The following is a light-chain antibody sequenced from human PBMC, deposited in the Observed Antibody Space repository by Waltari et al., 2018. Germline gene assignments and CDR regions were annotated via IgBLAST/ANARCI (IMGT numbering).Light chain of an antibody. Sequence: DIQMTQSPSSLSASIGDRVTITCRASQDITNSLNWFQQKPGKAPKSLIYGASRLQSGVSSKFSGSGYGTDFTLTISSLQPEDFATYYCLQYDNYPRTFGPGTKVEIK. CDR1: QDITNS. V-gene: IGKV1-16*02. CDR2: GAS. J-gene: IGKJ1*01. CDR3: LQYDNYPRT.